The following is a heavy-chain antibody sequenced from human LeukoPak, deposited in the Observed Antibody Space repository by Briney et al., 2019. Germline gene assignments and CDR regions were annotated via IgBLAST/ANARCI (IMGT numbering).Heavy chain of an antibody. CDR3: ARRSGDGKRDAFDI. V-gene: IGHV4-59*08. CDR1: GGSISSYY. Sequence: SETLSLTCTVSGGSISSYYWSWIRQPPGKGLEWIGYIYYSGSTNYNPSLKSRVTISVDTSKNQFSLELSSVTAADTAVYYCARRSGDGKRDAFDIWGQGTMVTVSS. J-gene: IGHJ3*02. CDR2: IYYSGST. D-gene: IGHD5-24*01.